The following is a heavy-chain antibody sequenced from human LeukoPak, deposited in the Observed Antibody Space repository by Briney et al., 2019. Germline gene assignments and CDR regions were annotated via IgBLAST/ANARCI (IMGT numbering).Heavy chain of an antibody. CDR3: ARGRFELPY. J-gene: IGHJ4*02. V-gene: IGHV4-59*01. D-gene: IGHD2-15*01. CDR2: IYYSGST. CDR1: GGSISSYY. Sequence: SETLSLTCTVSGGSISSYYWSWIRQPPGKGLEWIGYIYYSGSTNYNPSLKSRVAMSVDTSHNQFFLRLTSVTAADTALYYCARGRFELPYWGQGTLVTVSS.